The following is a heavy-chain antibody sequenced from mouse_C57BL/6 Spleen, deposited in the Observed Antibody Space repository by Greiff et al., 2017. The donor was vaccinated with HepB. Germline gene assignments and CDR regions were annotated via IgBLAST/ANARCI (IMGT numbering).Heavy chain of an antibody. CDR2: IHPNSGST. V-gene: IGHV1-64*01. Sequence: VQLQQPGAELVKPGASVKLSCKASGYTFTSYWMHWVKQRPGQGLEWIGMIHPNSGSTNYNEKFKSKATLTVDKSSSTAYMQLSSLTSEDSAVYYCARSLIYYGNYDYFDYWGQGTTLTVSS. D-gene: IGHD2-1*01. CDR3: ARSLIYYGNYDYFDY. J-gene: IGHJ2*01. CDR1: GYTFTSYW.